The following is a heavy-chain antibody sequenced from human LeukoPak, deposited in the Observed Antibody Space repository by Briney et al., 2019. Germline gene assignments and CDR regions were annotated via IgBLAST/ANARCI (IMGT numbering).Heavy chain of an antibody. CDR1: GGSISSDY. V-gene: IGHV4-59*13. D-gene: IGHD6-13*01. CDR3: ARGGGSTWYWIDY. J-gene: IGHJ4*02. Sequence: SETLSLTCTVSGGSISSDYWSWIRQPPGKGLEWIGYIYYSGNTNYNPSLKSRVTISIDTSKNQFSLKLASVTAADTAVYYCARGGGSTWYWIDYWGQGTLVTVPS. CDR2: IYYSGNT.